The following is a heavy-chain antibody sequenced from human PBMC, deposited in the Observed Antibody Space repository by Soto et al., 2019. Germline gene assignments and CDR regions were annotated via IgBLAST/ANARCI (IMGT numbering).Heavy chain of an antibody. J-gene: IGHJ2*01. CDR2: ISASGGNI. CDR1: GFIFSDYA. V-gene: IGHV3-23*01. Sequence: EVQLLESGGGLARPGGSLRLSCVASGFIFSDYAMTWIRQAPGKGLEWVATISASGGNIEYTDSLKGRFTISRDNSKKTVYLQINGLTADATAVHYCAKVAGGLGYFDLWGRGTLVTVSS. CDR3: AKVAGGLGYFDL. D-gene: IGHD3-16*01.